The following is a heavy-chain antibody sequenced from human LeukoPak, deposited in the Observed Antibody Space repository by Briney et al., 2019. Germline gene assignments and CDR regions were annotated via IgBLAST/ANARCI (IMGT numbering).Heavy chain of an antibody. J-gene: IGHJ6*03. CDR1: GFTFSSYW. V-gene: IGHV3-7*01. D-gene: IGHD6-13*01. CDR2: IKQDGSEK. CDR3: AREEYTSSFQYYYYYLDV. Sequence: GGSLRLSCAASGFTFSSYWMSWVRQAPGKELEWVANIKQDGSEKYYVDSVKGRFTISRDNAKNSLCLQMNSLRAEDTAVYYCAREEYTSSFQYYYYYLDVWGKGTTVTVSS.